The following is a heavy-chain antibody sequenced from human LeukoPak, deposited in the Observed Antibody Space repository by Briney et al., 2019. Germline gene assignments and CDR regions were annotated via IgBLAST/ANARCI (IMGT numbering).Heavy chain of an antibody. Sequence: ASVKVSCKVSGYTLTELSMHWVRQAPGKGLEWMGGFDPEDGETIYAQNFQGRVTMTEDTSTDTAHMELSSLRSEDTAVYYCATIGRPLYDSSGYYRYWGQGTLVTVSS. CDR1: GYTLTELS. CDR2: FDPEDGET. V-gene: IGHV1-24*01. J-gene: IGHJ4*02. CDR3: ATIGRPLYDSSGYYRY. D-gene: IGHD3-22*01.